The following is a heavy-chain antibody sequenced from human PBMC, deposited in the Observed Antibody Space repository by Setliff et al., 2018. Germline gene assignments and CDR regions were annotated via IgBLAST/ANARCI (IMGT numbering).Heavy chain of an antibody. CDR3: ARGFDVCGGGACYTDGPYYFDY. J-gene: IGHJ4*02. D-gene: IGHD2-21*02. CDR1: GESFSGHY. V-gene: IGHV4-34*01. Sequence: SETLSLTCAVYGESFSGHYWSWIRQPPGKGLEWIGEINHSGSTNYNPSLKSRVTISVDTSKNQFSLKLSSVAAADTAVYYCARGFDVCGGGACYTDGPYYFDYWGRGTLVTVS. CDR2: INHSGST.